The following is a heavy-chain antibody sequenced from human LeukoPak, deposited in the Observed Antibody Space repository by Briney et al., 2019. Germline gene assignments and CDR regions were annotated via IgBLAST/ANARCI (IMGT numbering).Heavy chain of an antibody. CDR3: ARSIRSGSSSWYVSDY. D-gene: IGHD6-13*01. CDR1: GGTFSSYA. J-gene: IGHJ4*02. Sequence: SVKVSCKASGGTFSSYAISWVRQAPGQGLEWMGGIIPIFGTANYAQKFQGRVTITADKSTSTAYMELSSLRSEDTVVYYCARSIRSGSSSWYVSDYWGQGTLVTVSS. V-gene: IGHV1-69*06. CDR2: IIPIFGTA.